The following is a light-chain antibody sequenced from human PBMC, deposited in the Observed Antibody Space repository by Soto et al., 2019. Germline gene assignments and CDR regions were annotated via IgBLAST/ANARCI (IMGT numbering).Light chain of an antibody. CDR1: QTISSW. V-gene: IGKV1-5*03. J-gene: IGKJ1*01. CDR2: KAS. Sequence: DIQMTQSPSILSGSVGDRVTITCRASQTISSWLAWYQQKPGKAPKLLIYKASTLDSGVPSRFSGSGSGTEFTLTISSLQPDDFATYYCQHYNSYSEAFGQGTKVELK. CDR3: QHYNSYSEA.